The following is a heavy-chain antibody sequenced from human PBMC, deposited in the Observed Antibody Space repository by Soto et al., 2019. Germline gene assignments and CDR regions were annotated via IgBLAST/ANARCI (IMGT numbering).Heavy chain of an antibody. CDR1: GFSFSDHA. CDR3: ARDYRITGIVADIDL. J-gene: IGHJ5*02. Sequence: WGSLRLSCAASGFSFSDHAMHWVRRAPGKGLEWVALVAHDGITKYYAGSVKGRFTVSSDKSTNTLFLQMDSLDTEDTGVYYCARDYRITGIVADIDLWGRGTLVTVSS. CDR2: VAHDGITK. D-gene: IGHD1-20*01. V-gene: IGHV3-30-3*01.